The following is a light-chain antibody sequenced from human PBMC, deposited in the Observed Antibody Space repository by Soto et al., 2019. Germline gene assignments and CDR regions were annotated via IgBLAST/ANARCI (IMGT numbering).Light chain of an antibody. CDR2: DAS. Sequence: DIQMTQSPSTLSASVGDRVTITCWASQSISSWLAWYQQKPGKAPKLLIYDASSLESGVPSRFSGSGSGTEFTLTISSLQPDDFATYYCQQYNSLDPRTFGGGTKVEIK. J-gene: IGKJ4*01. V-gene: IGKV1-5*01. CDR3: QQYNSLDPRT. CDR1: QSISSW.